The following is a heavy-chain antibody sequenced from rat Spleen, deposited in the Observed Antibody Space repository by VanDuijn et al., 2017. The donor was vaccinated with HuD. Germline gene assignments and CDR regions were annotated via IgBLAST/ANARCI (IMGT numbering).Heavy chain of an antibody. D-gene: IGHD1-2*01. CDR3: ARLGGKYSSYNYLDN. J-gene: IGHJ2*01. CDR1: GFTFSDYG. CDR2: ISYDGSST. V-gene: IGHV5-29*01. Sequence: EVQMVESSGGLVQPGRSLKLSCAASGFTFSDYGMAWVRQAPTKGLEWVATISYDGSSTYYRDSVKGRFTISRDNAKSTLYLQMDSLRSEDTATYYCARLGGKYSSYNYLDNWGQGVMVTVSS.